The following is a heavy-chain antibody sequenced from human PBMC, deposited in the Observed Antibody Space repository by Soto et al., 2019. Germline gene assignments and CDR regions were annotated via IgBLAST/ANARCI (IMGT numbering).Heavy chain of an antibody. V-gene: IGHV3-48*02. J-gene: IGHJ4*02. Sequence: GGSLRLSCAASGFTFSSYSMNWVRQAPGKGLEWISYISTTSSSIYYADSVKGRFTISRDNAKNSLFLQMNSLRDEDTAVYYCARKGVAFDYWGQGSLVTVSS. D-gene: IGHD3-3*01. CDR3: ARKGVAFDY. CDR2: ISTTSSSI. CDR1: GFTFSSYS.